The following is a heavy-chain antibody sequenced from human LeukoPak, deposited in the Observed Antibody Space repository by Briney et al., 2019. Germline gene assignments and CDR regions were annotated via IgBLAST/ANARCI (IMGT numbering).Heavy chain of an antibody. V-gene: IGHV1-2*02. J-gene: IGHJ4*02. CDR1: GYTFTGYY. Sequence: ASVKVSCKASGYTFTGYYMHWVRQAPGQGLEWMGWINPNSGGTNYAQKFQGRVTMTRDTSTSTAYMELSRLRSDDTDVYYCARAREYSSSGDFDYWGQGTLVTVSS. D-gene: IGHD6-6*01. CDR3: ARAREYSSSGDFDY. CDR2: INPNSGGT.